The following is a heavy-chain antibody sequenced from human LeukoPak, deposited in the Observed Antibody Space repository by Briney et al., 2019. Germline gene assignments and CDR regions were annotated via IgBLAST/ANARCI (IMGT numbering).Heavy chain of an antibody. D-gene: IGHD5-18*01. V-gene: IGHV1-69*05. Sequence: GASVKVSCKASGGTFSSYAISWVRQAPGQGLEWMGGTIPIFGTANYAQKFQGRVTITTDESTSTAYMELSSLRSEDTAVYYCARVSAAMALFDYWGQGTLVTVSS. J-gene: IGHJ4*02. CDR1: GGTFSSYA. CDR2: TIPIFGTA. CDR3: ARVSAAMALFDY.